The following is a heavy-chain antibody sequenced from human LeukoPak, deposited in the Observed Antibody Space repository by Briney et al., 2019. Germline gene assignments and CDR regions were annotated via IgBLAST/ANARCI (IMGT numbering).Heavy chain of an antibody. CDR1: GFTFSSYA. Sequence: GGSLRLSCAASGFTFSSYAMSWVRQAPGKGLGWVSAISGSGGSTYYADSVKGRFTISRDNSKNTLYLQMNSLRSDDTAVYYCARASKLGPDYWGQGTLVTVSS. CDR3: ARASKLGPDY. D-gene: IGHD7-27*01. CDR2: ISGSGGST. V-gene: IGHV3-23*01. J-gene: IGHJ4*02.